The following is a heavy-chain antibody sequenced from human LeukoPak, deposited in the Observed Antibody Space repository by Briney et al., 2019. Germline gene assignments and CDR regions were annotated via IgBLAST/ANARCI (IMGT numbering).Heavy chain of an antibody. D-gene: IGHD5-12*01. J-gene: IGHJ4*02. CDR3: ARDVGGYAFDY. CDR2: ISSSGSTI. V-gene: IGHV3-48*01. Sequence: GGSPRLSCAASGFTFSNAWMSWVRQAPGKGLEWVSYISSSGSTIYYADSVKGRFTISRDNSKNTLYLQMNSLRVEDTAIYYCARDVGGYAFDYWGQGTLVTVSS. CDR1: GFTFSNAW.